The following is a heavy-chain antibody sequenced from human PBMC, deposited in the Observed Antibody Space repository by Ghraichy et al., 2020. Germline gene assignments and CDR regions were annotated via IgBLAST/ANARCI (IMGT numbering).Heavy chain of an antibody. CDR1: GFTFSNYW. CDR3: ARDLIYDYVWGSYRHPFDY. V-gene: IGHV3-7*01. J-gene: IGHJ4*02. D-gene: IGHD3-16*02. Sequence: GGSLRLSCAASGFTFSNYWMSWVRQAPGKGLEWVANIKQDGSEKYYVDSVKGRFTISRDNAKNSLYLQMNSLRAEDTAVYYCARDLIYDYVWGSYRHPFDYWGQGTLVTVSS. CDR2: IKQDGSEK.